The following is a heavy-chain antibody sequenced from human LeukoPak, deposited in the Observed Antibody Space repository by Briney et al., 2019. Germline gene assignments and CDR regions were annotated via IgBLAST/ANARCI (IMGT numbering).Heavy chain of an antibody. Sequence: PGGSLTLSCAASGFTFSNYVMNWVRQAAGKGLEWVSAISGSGGSTYYADSVKGRFTISRDNSKNTLYLQMNSLRVEDTAVYYCAKGKDDSRGLEDYWGQGTLVIVSS. CDR3: AKGKDDSRGLEDY. V-gene: IGHV3-23*01. J-gene: IGHJ4*02. CDR1: GFTFSNYV. D-gene: IGHD3-22*01. CDR2: ISGSGGST.